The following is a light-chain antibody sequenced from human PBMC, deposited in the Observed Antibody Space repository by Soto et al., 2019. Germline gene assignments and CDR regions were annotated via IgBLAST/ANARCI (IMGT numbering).Light chain of an antibody. J-gene: IGKJ1*01. CDR1: QSLNYY. V-gene: IGKV3-11*01. CDR2: DAS. CDR3: QQYGSSPPWT. Sequence: EIVLTQSPATLSLSPGERATLSCRASQSLNYYLAWYQQKPGQAPRLLIYDASNRATGIPARFSGSGSGTDFTLTISRLEPEDFAVYYCQQYGSSPPWTFGQGTKVDI.